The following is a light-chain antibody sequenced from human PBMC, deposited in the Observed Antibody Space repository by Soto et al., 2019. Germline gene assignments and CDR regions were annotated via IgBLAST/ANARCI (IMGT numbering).Light chain of an antibody. CDR1: QSVGNN. CDR3: QQYGDWPLT. Sequence: EIVLTQSPATLSVSPGERATLSCRASQSVGNNFAWYQQKPGQAPRLLIFATSTRATGVPARFSGSGSGTEFPLTIRSLQSEDFAVYYCQQYGDWPLTFGGGAKVEIE. J-gene: IGKJ4*01. CDR2: ATS. V-gene: IGKV3-15*01.